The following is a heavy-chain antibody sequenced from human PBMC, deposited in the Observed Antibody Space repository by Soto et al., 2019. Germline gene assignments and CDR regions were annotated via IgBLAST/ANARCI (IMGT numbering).Heavy chain of an antibody. D-gene: IGHD6-13*01. CDR3: ARGSSSWYYNWFDP. CDR2: IKSKTDGGTT. CDR1: GFTFSNAW. V-gene: IGHV3-15*01. J-gene: IGHJ5*02. Sequence: GGSLRLSCAASGFTFSNAWMSWVRQAPGKGLEWVGRIKSKTDGGTTDYAAPVKGRFTISRDDSKNTLYLQMNSLKTEDTAVYYCARGSSSWYYNWFDPWGQGTLVTVSS.